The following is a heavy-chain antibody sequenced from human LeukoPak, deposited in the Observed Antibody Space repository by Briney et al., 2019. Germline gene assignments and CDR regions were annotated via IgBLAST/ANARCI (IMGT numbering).Heavy chain of an antibody. D-gene: IGHD6-13*01. J-gene: IGHJ6*02. CDR1: GYTFTSYD. Sequence: ASVKVSCKASGYTFTSYDINWVRQATGLGLEWMGWMNPNSGNTGYAQKFQGRATMTRNTSISTAYMELSSLRSEDTAVYYCARVSSSWYVYYYGMDVWGQGTTVTVSS. CDR2: MNPNSGNT. V-gene: IGHV1-8*01. CDR3: ARVSSSWYVYYYGMDV.